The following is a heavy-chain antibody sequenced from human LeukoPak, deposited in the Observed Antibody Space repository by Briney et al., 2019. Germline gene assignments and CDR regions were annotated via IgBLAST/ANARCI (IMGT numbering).Heavy chain of an antibody. Sequence: ASVKVSCKASGYTFTGYYMHWVRQAPGQGLEWMGWINPNSGGTNYAQKFQGRVTMTRDTSISTAYMELSRLRSDDTAVYYCARGKRYCSGGSCYSESLVGDCDYWGQGILVTVSS. CDR1: GYTFTGYY. CDR3: ARGKRYCSGGSCYSESLVGDCDY. J-gene: IGHJ4*02. CDR2: INPNSGGT. V-gene: IGHV1-2*02. D-gene: IGHD2-15*01.